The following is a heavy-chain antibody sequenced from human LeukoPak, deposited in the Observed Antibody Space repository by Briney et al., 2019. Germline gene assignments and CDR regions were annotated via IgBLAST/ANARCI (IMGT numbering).Heavy chain of an antibody. V-gene: IGHV1-69*05. Sequence: SVKVSCKASGGTFSSYAISWVRQAPGQGLEWMGGITPIFGTANYAQKFQGRVTITTDESTSTAYMELSSLRSEDTAVYYCASKNLNDAFDIWGQGTMVTVSS. CDR1: GGTFSSYA. CDR2: ITPIFGTA. CDR3: ASKNLNDAFDI. J-gene: IGHJ3*02. D-gene: IGHD1-7*01.